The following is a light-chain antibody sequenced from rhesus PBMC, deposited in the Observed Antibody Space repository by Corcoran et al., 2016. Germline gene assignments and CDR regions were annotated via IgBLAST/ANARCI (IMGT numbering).Light chain of an antibody. V-gene: IGKV1S14*01. Sequence: DIQMTQSPSSLSASVGDTVTITCRASQGIRNDLAWYQQKPGKAPKPLIYYAANLESGVPSRFSGIVSGTVFTLTISSLQPEDFAVYYCQQHNSFPLTFGGGTKVEIK. CDR3: QQHNSFPLT. CDR1: QGIRND. J-gene: IGKJ4*01. CDR2: YAA.